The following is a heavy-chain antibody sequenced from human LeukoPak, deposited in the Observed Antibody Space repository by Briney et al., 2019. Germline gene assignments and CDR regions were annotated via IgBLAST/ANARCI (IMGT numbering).Heavy chain of an antibody. CDR1: GFTFSSYW. CDR2: IKQDGSEK. J-gene: IGHJ4*02. D-gene: IGHD5-12*01. CDR3: ASGRSGYDYVDY. V-gene: IGHV3-7*01. Sequence: PGGSLRLSCAASGFTFSSYWMSWVRRAPGKGLEWVANIKQDGSEKYYVDSVKGRFTISRDNAKNSLYLQMNSLRAEDTAVYYCASGRSGYDYVDYWGQGTLVTVSS.